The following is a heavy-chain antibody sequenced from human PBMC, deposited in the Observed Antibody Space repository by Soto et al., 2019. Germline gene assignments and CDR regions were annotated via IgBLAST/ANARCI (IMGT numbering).Heavy chain of an antibody. CDR2: ISSSGSTI. CDR3: AIDNGDYAFDI. D-gene: IGHD4-17*01. J-gene: IGHJ3*02. Sequence: GGSLRLSCASSGFTFRDYYMSLIRQDPGKGVEWVSSISSSGSTIYYADSVRGRFTISRDNAKRSLYLQMNSLRTEYTAVYYCAIDNGDYAFDIWGQGTMVTVSS. V-gene: IGHV3-11*01. CDR1: GFTFRDYY.